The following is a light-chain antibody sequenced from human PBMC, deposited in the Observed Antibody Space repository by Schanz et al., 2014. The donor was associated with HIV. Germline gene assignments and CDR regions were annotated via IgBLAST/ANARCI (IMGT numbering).Light chain of an antibody. V-gene: IGLV1-51*01. CDR2: DND. CDR3: GAWDSGRRAVV. CDR1: TSNIANNL. J-gene: IGLJ2*01. Sequence: QSVLTQPPSVSAAPGQKVTISCSGSTSNIANNLVSWFQQVPGAAPKLLIYDNDKRPSGIPDRFSGSKSGTSATLDITGLQTGDEADYYCGAWDSGRRAVVFGGGTKLTVL.